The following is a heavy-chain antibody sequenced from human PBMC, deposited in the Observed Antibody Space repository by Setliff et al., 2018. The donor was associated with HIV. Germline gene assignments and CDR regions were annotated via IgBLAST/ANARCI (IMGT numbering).Heavy chain of an antibody. V-gene: IGHV3-43*01. Sequence: GESLKISCEASGFTFDDYTMHWVRQAPGKGLEWVSLISWDGGRAFYADSVEGRFTMSRDNNKNSLYLQMNSLTTEDTAFYYCAKDKGKDLWFYFDYWGPGTLVTVSS. D-gene: IGHD3-10*01. CDR3: AKDKGKDLWFYFDY. CDR1: GFTFDDYT. CDR2: ISWDGGRA. J-gene: IGHJ4*02.